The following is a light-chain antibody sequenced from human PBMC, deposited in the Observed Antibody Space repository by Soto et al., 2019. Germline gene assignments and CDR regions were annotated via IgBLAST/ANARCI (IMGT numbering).Light chain of an antibody. CDR3: RSYAGSNKYYV. Sequence: QSALTQPPSASGSPGQSVTISCTGTSSDVGAYNFVSWYQQHPGEAPKLMIYEIRQRPSGVPDRLSGSKSGNTASLPVSGLQAEDEADYYSRSYAGSNKYYVFGTGTKVTVL. V-gene: IGLV2-8*01. CDR2: EIR. J-gene: IGLJ1*01. CDR1: SSDVGAYNF.